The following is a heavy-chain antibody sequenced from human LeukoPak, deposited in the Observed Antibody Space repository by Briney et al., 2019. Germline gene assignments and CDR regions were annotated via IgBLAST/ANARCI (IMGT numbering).Heavy chain of an antibody. V-gene: IGHV4-30-2*01. CDR2: IYHSGST. J-gene: IGHJ3*02. D-gene: IGHD5-24*01. CDR1: GGSISSGGYS. CDR3: ARESGDGYNDAFDI. Sequence: SETLSLTCAVSGGSISSGGYSWGWIRQPPGKGLEWTGYIYHSGSTYYNPSLKSRVTISVDRSKNQFSLKLSSVTAADTAVYYCARESGDGYNDAFDIWGQGTMVTVSS.